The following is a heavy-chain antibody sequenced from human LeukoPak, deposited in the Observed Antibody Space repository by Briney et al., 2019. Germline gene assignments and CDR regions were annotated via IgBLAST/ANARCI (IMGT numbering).Heavy chain of an antibody. CDR2: ISGSGGST. CDR3: AKDLRAGALLPNFDY. CDR1: GFTFSSYA. V-gene: IGHV3-23*01. D-gene: IGHD2-15*01. J-gene: IGHJ4*02. Sequence: RGSLRLSCAASGFTFSSYAMSWVRQAPGKGLEWVSAISGSGGSTYYADSVKGRFTISRDNSKNTLYLQMNSLRAEDTAVYYCAKDLRAGALLPNFDYWGQGTLVTVSS.